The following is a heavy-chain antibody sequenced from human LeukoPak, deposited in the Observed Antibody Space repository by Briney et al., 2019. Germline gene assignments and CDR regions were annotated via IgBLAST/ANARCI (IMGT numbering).Heavy chain of an antibody. J-gene: IGHJ6*02. CDR3: ARGGWYVYYYYYGMDV. CDR2: INAGNGNT. Sequence: ASVRLSCKASGYTFTSYAMHWVRQAPGQRLEWMGWINAGNGNTKYSQKFQGRVTITRDTSASTAYMELSSLRSEDTAVYYCARGGWYVYYYYYGMDVWGQGTTVTVSS. D-gene: IGHD6-19*01. CDR1: GYTFTSYA. V-gene: IGHV1-3*01.